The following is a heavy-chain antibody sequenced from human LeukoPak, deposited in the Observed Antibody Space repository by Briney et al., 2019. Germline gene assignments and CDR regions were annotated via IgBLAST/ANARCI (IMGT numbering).Heavy chain of an antibody. Sequence: GGSLRLSCAASGFTFSSYAMTWVRQAPGKGLEWVATIRVDGSTEYPVDSMKGRFTISRDNAKNSLHLQMNSLRAEGTAVYYCATYSGPDKWDASDMWGQGTLVTVSS. J-gene: IGHJ3*02. V-gene: IGHV3-7*01. CDR2: IRVDGSTE. CDR3: ATYSGPDKWDASDM. CDR1: GFTFSSYA. D-gene: IGHD1-26*01.